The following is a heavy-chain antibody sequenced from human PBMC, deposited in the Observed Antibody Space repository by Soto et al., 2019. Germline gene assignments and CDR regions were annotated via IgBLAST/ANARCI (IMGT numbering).Heavy chain of an antibody. CDR1: GFTFSSYS. CDR3: ARAPSYCSSTSCRFDY. Sequence: LRLSCAASGFTFSSYSMNWVRQAPGKGLEWVSSISSSSSYIYYADSVKGRFTISRDNAKNSLYLQMNSLRAEDTAVYYCARAPSYCSSTSCRFDYWGQGTLVTVSS. V-gene: IGHV3-21*01. D-gene: IGHD2-2*01. CDR2: ISSSSSYI. J-gene: IGHJ4*02.